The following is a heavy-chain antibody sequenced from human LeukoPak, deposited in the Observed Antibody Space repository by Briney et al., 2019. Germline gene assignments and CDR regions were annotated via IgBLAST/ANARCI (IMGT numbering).Heavy chain of an antibody. D-gene: IGHD3-10*01. CDR1: GFTFSNYA. CDR3: AKDLSMVRGVIGPEFDY. Sequence: GGSLRLSCAASGFTFSNYAMRWVRPAPGKGLEWVSGISGSGDSTYYSDSVKGRFTISRDNSKNTLYLQMNSLRAEDTALYYCAKDLSMVRGVIGPEFDYWGQGTLVTVSS. J-gene: IGHJ4*02. V-gene: IGHV3-23*01. CDR2: ISGSGDST.